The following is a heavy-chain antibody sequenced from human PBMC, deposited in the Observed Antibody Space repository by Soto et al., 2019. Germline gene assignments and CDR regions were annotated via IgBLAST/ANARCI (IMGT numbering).Heavy chain of an antibody. CDR1: GFIFSTYS. Sequence: VKLVESGGGLVQPGGSLRLSCAASGFIFSTYSMNWVRQAPGKGLEWVSYISSTGSTVYYADSVKGRFTSSRDNAKDSLYLQLNSLRDGDTAVYYCVRDISGSYSWGQGTLVTVSS. CDR2: ISSTGSTV. D-gene: IGHD1-26*01. CDR3: VRDISGSYS. J-gene: IGHJ4*02. V-gene: IGHV3-48*02.